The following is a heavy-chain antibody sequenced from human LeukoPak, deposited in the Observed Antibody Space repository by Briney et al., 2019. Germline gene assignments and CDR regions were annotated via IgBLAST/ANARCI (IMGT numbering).Heavy chain of an antibody. J-gene: IGHJ6*03. CDR2: IYTSGTT. Sequence: SETLSLTCTVSGGSISSGSYYWTWIQQPAGRGLEWIGHIYTSGTTNYNPSLKSRVTISVDTSKKQFSLKLSSVTAADTAVYYCARVEGGTYFDYYYMDVWGKGTTVTVSS. CDR3: ARVEGGTYFDYYYMDV. V-gene: IGHV4-61*09. D-gene: IGHD3-16*01. CDR1: GGSISSGSYY.